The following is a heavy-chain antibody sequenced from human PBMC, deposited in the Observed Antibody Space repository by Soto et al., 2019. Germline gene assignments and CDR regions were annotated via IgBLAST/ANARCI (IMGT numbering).Heavy chain of an antibody. Sequence: PSETLSLTCAVYGGSFSGYYWSWIRQPPGKGLEWIGEINHSGSTNYNPSLKSRVTISVDTSKNQFSLKLSSVTAADTAVYYCAVQNDDYGDYPREWGQGTLVTVSS. CDR2: INHSGST. D-gene: IGHD4-17*01. CDR1: GGSFSGYY. CDR3: AVQNDDYGDYPRE. V-gene: IGHV4-34*01. J-gene: IGHJ4*02.